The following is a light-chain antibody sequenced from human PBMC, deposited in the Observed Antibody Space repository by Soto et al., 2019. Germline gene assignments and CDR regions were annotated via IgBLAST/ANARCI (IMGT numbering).Light chain of an antibody. J-gene: IGKJ4*01. CDR3: QQYNNWPF. V-gene: IGKV3-20*01. Sequence: EVVLTQSPGTLSLSRGERATLSCRASERIYSAYLGWYQQKPGQAPRLLIYGASSRATGIPDRFSGSGSGTDFTLTISRLEPEDFAVYYCQQYNNWPFFGGGTKVDIK. CDR1: ERIYSAY. CDR2: GAS.